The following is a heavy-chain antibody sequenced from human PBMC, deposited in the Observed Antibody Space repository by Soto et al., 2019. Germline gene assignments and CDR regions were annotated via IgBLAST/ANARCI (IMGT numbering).Heavy chain of an antibody. Sequence: YWIGWVRQPPGKGLEWIGEINHSGSTNYNPSLKSRVTISVDTSKNQFSLKLSSVTAADTAVYYCASIVHCSSTSCRDDAFDIWGQGTMVTVSS. D-gene: IGHD2-2*01. J-gene: IGHJ3*02. CDR2: INHSGST. CDR3: ASIVHCSSTSCRDDAFDI. CDR1: Y. V-gene: IGHV4-34*01.